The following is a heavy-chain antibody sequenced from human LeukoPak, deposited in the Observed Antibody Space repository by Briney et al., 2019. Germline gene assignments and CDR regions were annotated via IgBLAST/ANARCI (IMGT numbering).Heavy chain of an antibody. Sequence: SETLALTCTVSGGSISGYYWGWMRQRPGRGLQWIGFISETGSTDYNPHLERRITMSVDNSRNQVSLRVRYATAADTAIYYCARHRRKYTREYHFDSWGQGILVSVSS. CDR3: ARHRRKYTREYHFDS. CDR2: ISETGST. J-gene: IGHJ4*02. V-gene: IGHV4-59*08. D-gene: IGHD6-6*01. CDR1: GGSISGYY.